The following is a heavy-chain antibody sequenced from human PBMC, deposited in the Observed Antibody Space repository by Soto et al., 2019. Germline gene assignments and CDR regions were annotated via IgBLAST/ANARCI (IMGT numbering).Heavy chain of an antibody. J-gene: IGHJ4*02. CDR1: GGSVSSSSYY. CDR2: VYYSGST. D-gene: IGHD3-9*01. Sequence: SETLSLTCTVSGGSVSSSSYYWGWVRQPPGKGLEWIGSVYYSGSTYYNPSLESRVTISVDKSKNQSSLKLMSLSAADTAVYYCARLEGLATISYYFDYWGQGALVTVSS. V-gene: IGHV4-39*01. CDR3: ARLEGLATISYYFDY.